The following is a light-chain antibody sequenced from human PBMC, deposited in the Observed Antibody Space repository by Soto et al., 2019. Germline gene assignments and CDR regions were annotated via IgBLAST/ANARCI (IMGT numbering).Light chain of an antibody. V-gene: IGLV2-23*02. CDR2: GVT. CDR3: ASYGGRDDMI. J-gene: IGLJ2*01. CDR1: SSDVGSYNL. Sequence: QSVLTQPASVSGSPGQSITISCTGTSSDVGSYNLVSWYQQHPGKAPKLIIYGVTDRISGVPYRFSGSKSGNTASLTVSGLQAEDEADYFCASYGGRDDMIFGGGTQLTVL.